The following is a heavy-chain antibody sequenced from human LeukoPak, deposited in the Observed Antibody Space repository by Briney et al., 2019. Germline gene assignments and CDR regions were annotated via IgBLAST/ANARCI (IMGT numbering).Heavy chain of an antibody. CDR1: GGSFSGYY. D-gene: IGHD3-22*01. CDR3: ASDPFYYDSSGYHN. J-gene: IGHJ4*02. Sequence: SETLSLTCAVYGGSFSGYYWSWIRQPPGKGLEWIGEINHSGSTNYNPSLKSRVTISVDTSKNQFSLKLSSVTAADTAVYYCASDPFYYDSSGYHNWGQGTLATVSS. V-gene: IGHV4-34*01. CDR2: INHSGST.